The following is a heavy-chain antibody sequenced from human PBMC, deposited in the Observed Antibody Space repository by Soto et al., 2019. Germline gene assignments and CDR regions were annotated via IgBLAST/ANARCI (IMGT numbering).Heavy chain of an antibody. Sequence: PGGSLRLSCAASGFTFTSYEFNWVRQAPGKGLEWISYIGTSGTNIYYADSVKGRFTVSRDNAKNALYLQMNSLRAEDTAIYYCAREEPDCGGDCFAFWGQGALVTVSS. CDR2: IGTSGTNI. CDR3: AREEPDCGGDCFAF. J-gene: IGHJ4*02. V-gene: IGHV3-48*03. D-gene: IGHD2-21*01. CDR1: GFTFTSYE.